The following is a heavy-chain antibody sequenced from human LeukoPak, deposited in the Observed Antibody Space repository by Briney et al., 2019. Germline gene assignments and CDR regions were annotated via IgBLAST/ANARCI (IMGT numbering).Heavy chain of an antibody. V-gene: IGHV1-69*02. CDR1: GGTFSSYT. J-gene: IGHJ3*02. CDR2: IIPILGIA. CDR3: ARGSVRDIVVVPAAAHAFDI. Sequence: GSSVKVSCKASGGTFSSYTISWVRQAPGQGLEWMGRIIPILGIANYAQKFQGRVTITADKSTSTAYMELSSLRSEDTAVYYRARGSVRDIVVVPAAAHAFDIWGQGTMVTVSS. D-gene: IGHD2-2*01.